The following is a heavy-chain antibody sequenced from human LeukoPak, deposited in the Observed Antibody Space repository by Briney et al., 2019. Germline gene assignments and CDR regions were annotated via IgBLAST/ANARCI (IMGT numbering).Heavy chain of an antibody. CDR3: AKDYYDSSGYYLGY. CDR2: ISAYNGNT. Sequence: VASVKVSCKASEYTFTGFYMHWVRQAPGQGLEWMGWISAYNGNTNYAQKLQGRVTMTTDTSTSTAYMELRSLRSDDTAVYYCAKDYYDSSGYYLGYWGQGTLVTVSS. J-gene: IGHJ4*02. CDR1: EYTFTGFY. V-gene: IGHV1-18*04. D-gene: IGHD3-22*01.